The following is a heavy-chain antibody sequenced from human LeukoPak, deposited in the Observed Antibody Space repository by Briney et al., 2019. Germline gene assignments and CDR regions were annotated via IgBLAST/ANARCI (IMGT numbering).Heavy chain of an antibody. CDR2: INHSGST. J-gene: IGHJ4*02. D-gene: IGHD1-26*01. CDR1: GGSFSGYY. CDR3: ARGGEGATRLDY. V-gene: IGHV4-34*01. Sequence: PSETLSLTCAVYGGSFSGYYWSWIRQPPGKGLEWIGEINHSGSTNYNPSLKSRVTISVDKSKNQFSLKLSSVTAADTAVYYCARGGEGATRLDYWGQGTLVTVSS.